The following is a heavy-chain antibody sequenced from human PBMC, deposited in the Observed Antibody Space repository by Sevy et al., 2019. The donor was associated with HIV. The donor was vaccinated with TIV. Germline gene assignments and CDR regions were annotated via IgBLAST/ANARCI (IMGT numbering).Heavy chain of an antibody. CDR1: GYAFSGFG. Sequence: ASVKVSCKASGYAFSGFGISWVRQAPGQGLEWMGWISAYNGNIQLAQKFQGRFTLTTDTSTDTAYMELSSLRSDDTAVYYCAREPPYDILTGVYPANKRNNLDFWGQGTLVTVSS. CDR3: AREPPYDILTGVYPANKRNNLDF. CDR2: ISAYNGNI. J-gene: IGHJ4*02. V-gene: IGHV1-18*01. D-gene: IGHD3-9*01.